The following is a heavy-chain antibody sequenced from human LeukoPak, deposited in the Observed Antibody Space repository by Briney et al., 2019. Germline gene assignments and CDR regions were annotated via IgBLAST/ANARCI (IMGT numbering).Heavy chain of an antibody. CDR1: GFTFSSYA. J-gene: IGHJ4*02. V-gene: IGHV3-23*01. D-gene: IGHD4-11*01. CDR3: AKGYYGNYVAFDY. Sequence: GGSLRLSCAASGFTFSSYAMIWVRQAPGKGLDWVSSISDNGDDTYYADSVKGRFTISRDKSTNTLYLQMNSLRADDTAVYYCAKGYYGNYVAFDYWGQGTLVTVSS. CDR2: ISDNGDDT.